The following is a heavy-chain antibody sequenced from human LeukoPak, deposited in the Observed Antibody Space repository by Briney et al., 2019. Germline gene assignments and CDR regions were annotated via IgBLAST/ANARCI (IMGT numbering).Heavy chain of an antibody. CDR2: IYYSGST. Sequence: PSETLSLTCTVSGGSISSYYWSWIRQPPGKGLEWIGYIYYSGSTNYNPSLKSRVTISVDTSKNQFSLKLSSVTAADTAVYFCARTSGAARHFDYWGQGTLVTVSS. D-gene: IGHD6-6*01. CDR1: GGSISSYY. J-gene: IGHJ4*02. V-gene: IGHV4-59*08. CDR3: ARTSGAARHFDY.